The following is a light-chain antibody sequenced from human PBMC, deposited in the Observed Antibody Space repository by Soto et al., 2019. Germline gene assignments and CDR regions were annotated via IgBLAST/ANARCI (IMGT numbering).Light chain of an antibody. CDR3: GTWDGSLSAVV. CDR2: ENN. CDR1: SSNIGNNY. V-gene: IGLV1-51*02. J-gene: IGLJ2*01. Sequence: QSVLTQPPSVSAAPGQKVTISCTGSSSNIGNNYVSWYQQLPGTVPKLFIYENNKRPSGIPDRFSGSKSGTSATLGITGLQTGDEADYYCGTWDGSLSAVVFGGGTKLTVL.